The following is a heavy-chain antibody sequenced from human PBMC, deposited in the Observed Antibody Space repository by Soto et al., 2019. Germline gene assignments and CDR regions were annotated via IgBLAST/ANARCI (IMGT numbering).Heavy chain of an antibody. CDR3: ARGSGIVALPGELEDVKYDY. V-gene: IGHV4-34*01. Sequence: QVQLQQWGAGLVKPSETLSISCAVYGQSFSGHSWAWIRQPRGKGLEWIGEINESGSTYYNPSLKSRVTISTDTSKNQFSLKLSSVSAADTAAYFCARGSGIVALPGELEDVKYDYWGQGTLVNVSS. CDR2: INESGST. D-gene: IGHD1-1*01. J-gene: IGHJ4*02. CDR1: GQSFSGHS.